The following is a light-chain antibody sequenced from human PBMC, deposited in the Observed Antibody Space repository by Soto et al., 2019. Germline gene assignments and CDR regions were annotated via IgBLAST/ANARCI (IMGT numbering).Light chain of an antibody. V-gene: IGKV3-20*01. CDR2: GAS. J-gene: IGKJ1*01. CDR3: QQYGNSRA. CDR1: QSVSSSY. Sequence: DNVLTQSPGTLSLSPGERATLSCRASQSVSSSYLAWYQQKPGQAPRLLIYGASSRATGIPDRFSGSGSGTDFTLTISRLEPEDFAVYYCQQYGNSRAFGQGTKVDIK.